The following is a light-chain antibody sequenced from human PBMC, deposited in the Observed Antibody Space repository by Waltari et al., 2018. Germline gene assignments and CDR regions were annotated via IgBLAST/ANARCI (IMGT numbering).Light chain of an antibody. CDR1: QSVSTY. Sequence: EIVLTQSPATLSLSPGERATLSCRASQSVSTYLAWYQQKPGQAPRLLIYDASNRAAGIPARFSGSGSGTDFTLTISSLEPEDFAVYYCQQRISWPLIAFDPGTKVEI. CDR2: DAS. V-gene: IGKV3-11*01. J-gene: IGKJ3*01. CDR3: QQRISWPLIA.